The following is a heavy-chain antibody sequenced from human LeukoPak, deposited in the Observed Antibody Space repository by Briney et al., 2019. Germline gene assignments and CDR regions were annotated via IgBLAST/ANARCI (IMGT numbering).Heavy chain of an antibody. V-gene: IGHV3-48*03. Sequence: PGGSLRLSCAASGFTFSSYEMNWVRQAPGKGLEWVSYISGTGATIYYADSVKGRFTISRDNAKNSEYLQLNSLRPEDTAVYYCARAKGIPWGQGTLVTVSS. J-gene: IGHJ5*02. CDR2: ISGTGATI. CDR3: ARAKGIP. D-gene: IGHD3-10*01. CDR1: GFTFSSYE.